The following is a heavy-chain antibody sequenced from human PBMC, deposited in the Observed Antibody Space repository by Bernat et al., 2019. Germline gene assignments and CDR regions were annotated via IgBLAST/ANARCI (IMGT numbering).Heavy chain of an antibody. CDR2: TIPIFGTA. J-gene: IGHJ4*02. V-gene: IGHV1-69*01. CDR3: ARGGPGNNGRPDY. Sequence: QVQLVQSGAEVKKPGSSVKVSCKASVGTFSSYAISWVRQAPGQALEWMGGTIPIFGTANYAQKFQGSVTITAEESTSTAYMELSSLRAEDTAVYYCARGGPGNNGRPDYWGQGTLVTVSS. CDR1: VGTFSSYA. D-gene: IGHD2-8*01.